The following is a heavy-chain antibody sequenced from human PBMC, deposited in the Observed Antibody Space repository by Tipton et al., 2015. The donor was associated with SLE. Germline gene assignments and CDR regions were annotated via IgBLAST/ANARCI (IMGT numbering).Heavy chain of an antibody. Sequence: TLSLTCTVSGGSISSSSYYWGWIRQPPGKGLEWIGGFYTSGSTNYNPSLKSRVTISVDTSKNQFSLKLSSVTAADTAVYYCARDWRTHYYDSSGYFHDAFDIWGQGTMVTVSS. CDR2: FYTSGST. CDR1: GGSISSSSYY. CDR3: ARDWRTHYYDSSGYFHDAFDI. J-gene: IGHJ3*02. D-gene: IGHD3-22*01. V-gene: IGHV4-61*02.